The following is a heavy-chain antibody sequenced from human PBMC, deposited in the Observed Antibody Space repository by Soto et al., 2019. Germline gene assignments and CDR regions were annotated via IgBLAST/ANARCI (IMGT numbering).Heavy chain of an antibody. J-gene: IGHJ5*01. CDR1: GDSVSSYSAA. Sequence: QTVSLTCAISGDSVSSYSAAWNWIRQSPSGGLEWLGRTYYRSRFFSDYAESVKSRIIINPDTSKNQFSLQLKSVTREDTAVYYCVRDRYSSSGWFDPWGQGTPVNVSS. V-gene: IGHV6-1*01. D-gene: IGHD3-10*01. CDR3: VRDRYSSSGWFDP. CDR2: TYYRSRFFS.